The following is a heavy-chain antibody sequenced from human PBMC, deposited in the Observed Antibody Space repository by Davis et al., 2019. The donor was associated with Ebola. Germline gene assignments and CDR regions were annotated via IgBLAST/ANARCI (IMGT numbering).Heavy chain of an antibody. CDR1: GFSFRSYG. V-gene: IGHV3-30*18. Sequence: PGGSLRLSCAASGFSFRSYGMHWVRQAPGKGPEWLAVTSYDGINKYYADSAKGRFTISRDNSKNTLYLQMNSLRAEDTTVYYCAKGDKLDYWGQGTLVTFSS. CDR3: AKGDKLDY. J-gene: IGHJ4*02. CDR2: TSYDGINK. D-gene: IGHD2-21*02.